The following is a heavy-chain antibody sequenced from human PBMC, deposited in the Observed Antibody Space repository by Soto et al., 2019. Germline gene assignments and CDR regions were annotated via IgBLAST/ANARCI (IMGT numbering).Heavy chain of an antibody. CDR3: ARARSGYYYDSSGYGGYWYFDL. CDR2: INAGNGNT. V-gene: IGHV1-3*01. J-gene: IGHJ2*01. D-gene: IGHD3-22*01. CDR1: GYTFTSYA. Sequence: QVQLVQSGAEVKKPGASVKVSCKASGYTFTSYAMHWVRQAPGQRLEWMGWINAGNGNTKYSQKFQGRVTITRDTSASTAYMELSSLRSEDTAVYYCARARSGYYYDSSGYGGYWYFDLWGRGTLVTVSS.